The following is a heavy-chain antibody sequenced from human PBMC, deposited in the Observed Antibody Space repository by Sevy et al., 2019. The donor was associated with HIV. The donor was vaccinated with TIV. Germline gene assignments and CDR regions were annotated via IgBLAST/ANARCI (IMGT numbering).Heavy chain of an antibody. CDR3: AKHVGFFDP. V-gene: IGHV4-39*01. CDR1: GGSITNATYH. Sequence: SETLSLSCTVSGGSITNATYHWGWNRQPPGKGLEWIGSVSYIGTTFYNPSLKSRVTMCVDTYKNQFFLRLSSVTAAETAVYYCAKHVGFFDPWGRGTLVTVSS. J-gene: IGHJ5*02. D-gene: IGHD2-15*01. CDR2: VSYIGTT.